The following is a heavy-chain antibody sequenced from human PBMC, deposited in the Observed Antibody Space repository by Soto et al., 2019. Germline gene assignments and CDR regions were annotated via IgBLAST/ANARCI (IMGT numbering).Heavy chain of an antibody. V-gene: IGHV4-59*01. CDR2: IYYSGST. D-gene: IGHD5-12*01. CDR3: ASGRDGYNYN. J-gene: IGHJ4*02. CDR1: GGSISSYY. Sequence: SETLSLTCTVSGGSISSYYWSWIRQPPEKGLEWIGYIYYSGSTNYNPSLKSRVTISVDTSKNQFSLKLNSVTAADTAVYYCASGRDGYNYNWGQGTLVTVSS.